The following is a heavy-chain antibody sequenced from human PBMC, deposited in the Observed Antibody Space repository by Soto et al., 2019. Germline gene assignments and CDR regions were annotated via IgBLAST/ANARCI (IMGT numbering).Heavy chain of an antibody. D-gene: IGHD2-2*01. CDR3: ARHRDGGQLIQYFHYGMDV. J-gene: IGHJ6*02. Sequence: GESLNISCKVSGYIFTSYSIGWVRQMPGKGLELMGIIYPGDSDTRYSPSFQGQVTISADKSISTAYLQWSSLKASDTAIYYCARHRDGGQLIQYFHYGMDVWGQGTTVTVSS. V-gene: IGHV5-51*01. CDR1: GYIFTSYS. CDR2: IYPGDSDT.